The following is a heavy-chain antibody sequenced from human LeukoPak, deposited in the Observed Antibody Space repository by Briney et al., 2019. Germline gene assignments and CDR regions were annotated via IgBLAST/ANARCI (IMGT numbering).Heavy chain of an antibody. Sequence: SETLSLTCTVSGGSMSSYYWSWVLQPPGKGLEWIGYIYYSGSTNYNPSLKSRVTISVDTSKNQFSLKLSSVTAADTAVYYRARRGIAAAGTFDYWGQGTLVTVSS. J-gene: IGHJ4*02. D-gene: IGHD6-13*01. V-gene: IGHV4-59*08. CDR1: GGSMSSYY. CDR3: ARRGIAAAGTFDY. CDR2: IYYSGST.